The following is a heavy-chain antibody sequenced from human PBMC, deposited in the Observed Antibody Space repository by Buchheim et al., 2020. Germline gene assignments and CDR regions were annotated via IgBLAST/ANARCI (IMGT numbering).Heavy chain of an antibody. CDR1: GNTFTSEW. V-gene: IGHV1-46*01. CDR2: INLSGGST. J-gene: IGHJ4*02. CDR3: ARAPYDSMVSYFDI. Sequence: QVQLVQSGPEVKKPGASVKVSCQASGNTFTSEWMHWVRQAPGQEVEWMGIINLSGGSTSYAQKFQGRVTMTRDTATSPVYMELSGLRSEDTALYYCARAPYDSMVSYFDIWGQGT. D-gene: IGHD3-16*01.